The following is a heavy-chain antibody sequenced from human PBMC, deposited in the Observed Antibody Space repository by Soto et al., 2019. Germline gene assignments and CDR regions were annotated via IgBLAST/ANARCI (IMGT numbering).Heavy chain of an antibody. V-gene: IGHV1-46*03. CDR3: ARAGLCSGAGCHGSIDY. CDR2: INPSADTT. Sequence: QVQLVQSGAEVKKPGASVKVSCKASGYTFTTYYMHWVRQAPGQGLEWMGIINPSADTTSYAQKFQGRVTMTRDTSTSTVYMELSSLRSEDTAVYSCARAGLCSGAGCHGSIDYWGQGTLVTVSS. J-gene: IGHJ4*02. D-gene: IGHD2-15*01. CDR1: GYTFTTYY.